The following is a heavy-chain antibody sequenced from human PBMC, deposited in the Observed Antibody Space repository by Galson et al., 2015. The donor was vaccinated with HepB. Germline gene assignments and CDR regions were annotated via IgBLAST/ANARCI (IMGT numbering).Heavy chain of an antibody. Sequence: SLRLSCAASGFTFSSYAMHWVRQAPGKGLEYVSAISSNGGSTYYADSVKGRFTISRDNSKNTLYLQMSSLRAEDTAVYYCVKFNMITFGGVNPHAFDIWGQGTMVTVSS. D-gene: IGHD3-16*01. J-gene: IGHJ3*02. CDR3: VKFNMITFGGVNPHAFDI. CDR1: GFTFSSYA. CDR2: ISSNGGST. V-gene: IGHV3-64D*06.